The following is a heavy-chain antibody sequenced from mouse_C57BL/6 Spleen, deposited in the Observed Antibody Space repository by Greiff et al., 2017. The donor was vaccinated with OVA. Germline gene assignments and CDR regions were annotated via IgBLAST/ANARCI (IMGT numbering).Heavy chain of an antibody. V-gene: IGHV1-80*01. D-gene: IGHD2-4*01. CDR2: IYPGDGDT. CDR1: GYAFSSYW. CDR3: ARRVDYPYAMDY. J-gene: IGHJ4*01. Sequence: VHLQQSGAELVKPGASVKISCKASGYAFSSYWMNWVKQRPGKGLEWIGQIYPGDGDTNYNGKFKGKATLTADKSSSTAYMQLSSLTSEDSAVYFCARRVDYPYAMDYWGQGTSVTVSS.